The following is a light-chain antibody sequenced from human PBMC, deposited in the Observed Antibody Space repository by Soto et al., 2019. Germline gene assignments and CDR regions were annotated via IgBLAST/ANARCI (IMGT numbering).Light chain of an antibody. CDR3: QQYRDLPLT. CDR2: GAS. V-gene: IGKV1-33*01. Sequence: DIHMTQSPSSLSASIGDRVTITCQANEDIRKYLNWYQQKPGKAPKLLIYGASNLETGVPPRFSRKASETDFTFIISSLQHEDFASYYCQQYRDLPLTFCQGTMVEMK. CDR1: EDIRKY. J-gene: IGKJ2*01.